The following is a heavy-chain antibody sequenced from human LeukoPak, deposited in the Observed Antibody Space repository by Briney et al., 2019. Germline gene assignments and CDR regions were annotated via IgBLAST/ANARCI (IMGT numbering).Heavy chain of an antibody. CDR3: ARKYCSVGSCQINNWFDP. J-gene: IGHJ5*02. CDR2: VIPIFGTA. Sequence: SVKVSCKASGGTFSSYDISWVRQAPGQGLEWMGGVIPIFGTANYAQKFQGRVTITADESTSTAYVELSSLRSEDTAVYYCARKYCSVGSCQINNWFDPWGQGTLVTVSS. V-gene: IGHV1-69*01. CDR1: GGTFSSYD. D-gene: IGHD2-15*01.